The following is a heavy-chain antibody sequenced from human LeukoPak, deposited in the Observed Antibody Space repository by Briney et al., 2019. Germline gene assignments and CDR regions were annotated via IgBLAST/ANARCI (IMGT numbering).Heavy chain of an antibody. CDR3: ARVGLAAAGTTFDY. D-gene: IGHD6-13*01. V-gene: IGHV3-21*01. CDR1: GFTFSSYG. Sequence: GGSLRLSCAASGFTFSSYGMHWVRQAPGKGLEWVSSISSSSSYIYYADSVKGRFTISRDNAKNSLYLQMNSLRAEDTAVYYCARVGLAAAGTTFDYWGQGTLVTVSS. CDR2: ISSSSSYI. J-gene: IGHJ4*02.